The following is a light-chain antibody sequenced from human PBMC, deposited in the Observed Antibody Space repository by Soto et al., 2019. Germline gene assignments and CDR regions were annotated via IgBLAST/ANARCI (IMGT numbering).Light chain of an antibody. Sequence: EIVLTQSPGTLSLSPGERATLSCRASQSVSSSYLAWYQQKPGQAPRLLIYRTSNRATGIPDRFSGSGSGTDFTLTISRLEPEDFAVYYCQQYRMSPNTFGQGTRLEIK. CDR3: QQYRMSPNT. CDR2: RTS. V-gene: IGKV3-20*01. CDR1: QSVSSSY. J-gene: IGKJ5*01.